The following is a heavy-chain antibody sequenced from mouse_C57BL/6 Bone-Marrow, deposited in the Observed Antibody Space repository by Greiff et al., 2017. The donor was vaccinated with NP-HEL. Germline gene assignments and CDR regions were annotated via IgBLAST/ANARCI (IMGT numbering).Heavy chain of an antibody. CDR2: ISSVSSTI. CDR1: GFTFSDYG. Sequence: EVHLVESGGGLVKPGGSLKLSCAASGFTFSDYGMHWVRQAPEKGLEWVAYISSVSSTIYYTETVKGRFTISRDNAKSTLLLQMTSLRSEDTAMYYCTRNWYFDVWGTGTTVTVSS. CDR3: TRNWYFDV. V-gene: IGHV5-17*01. J-gene: IGHJ1*03.